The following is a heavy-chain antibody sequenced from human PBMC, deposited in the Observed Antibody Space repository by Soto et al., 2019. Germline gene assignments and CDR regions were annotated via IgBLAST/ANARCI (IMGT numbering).Heavy chain of an antibody. CDR1: GYSFTSYW. CDR2: IDPSDSYT. Sequence: GESLKISCKGSGYSFTSYWISWVRQMPGKGLEWMGRIDPSDSYTNYSPSFQGHVTISADKSISTAYLQWSSLKASDTAMYYCARRKPDAEYFHYWGQGTLVTVSS. J-gene: IGHJ1*01. V-gene: IGHV5-10-1*01. CDR3: ARRKPDAEYFHY.